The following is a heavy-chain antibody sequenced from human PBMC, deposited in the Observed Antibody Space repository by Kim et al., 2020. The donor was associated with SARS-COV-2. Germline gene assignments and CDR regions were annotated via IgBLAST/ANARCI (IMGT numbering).Heavy chain of an antibody. Sequence: ASVKVSCKASGYTFTSYDINWVRQATGQGLEWMGWMNPNSGNTGYAQKFQGRVTMTRNTSISTAYMELSSLRFEDTAVYYCAGGGGGRGYYYGSGGYLPWYFDLWGRGTLVTVSS. CDR1: GYTFTSYD. J-gene: IGHJ2*01. CDR3: AGGGGGRGYYYGSGGYLPWYFDL. V-gene: IGHV1-8*01. D-gene: IGHD3-10*01. CDR2: MNPNSGNT.